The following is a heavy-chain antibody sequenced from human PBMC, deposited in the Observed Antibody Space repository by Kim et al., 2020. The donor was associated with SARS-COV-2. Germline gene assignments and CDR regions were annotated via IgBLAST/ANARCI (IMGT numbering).Heavy chain of an antibody. D-gene: IGHD2-21*02. CDR2: ICAYNGNT. Sequence: ASVKVSCKASGYTFTSYGISWVRQAPGQGLEWMGWICAYNGNTNYAQKLQGRVTMTTDTSTSTAYMELRSLRSDDTAVYYCASWVVTEDFDIWGQGTMVTVSS. CDR3: ASWVVTEDFDI. V-gene: IGHV1-18*01. CDR1: GYTFTSYG. J-gene: IGHJ3*02.